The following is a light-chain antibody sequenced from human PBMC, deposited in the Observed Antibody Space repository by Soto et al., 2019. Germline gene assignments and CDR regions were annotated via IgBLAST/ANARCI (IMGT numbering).Light chain of an antibody. V-gene: IGKV1-39*01. CDR1: QSISSY. CDR2: AAS. Sequence: DIQMTQSPSSLSASVGDRVTITCRASQSISSYLNWYQQKPGQDPKLLIYAASSLECGVPSRFSGSGSGTDFTLTISSLQPEDFATYYCHQSYSTLYTFGQGTKLEIK. J-gene: IGKJ2*01. CDR3: HQSYSTLYT.